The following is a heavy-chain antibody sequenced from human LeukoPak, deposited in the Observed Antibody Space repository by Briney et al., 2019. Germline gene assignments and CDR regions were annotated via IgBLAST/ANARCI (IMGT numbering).Heavy chain of an antibody. CDR2: INHSGST. D-gene: IGHD6-19*01. Sequence: PSETLSLTCAVYGVSFSGYYWSWIRQPPGKGPEWIGEINHSGSTNYNPSLKSRVTISVDTSKNQFSLKLSSVTAADTAVYYCARGGVYSSGWYQLDYWGQGTLVTVSS. J-gene: IGHJ4*02. V-gene: IGHV4-34*01. CDR1: GVSFSGYY. CDR3: ARGGVYSSGWYQLDY.